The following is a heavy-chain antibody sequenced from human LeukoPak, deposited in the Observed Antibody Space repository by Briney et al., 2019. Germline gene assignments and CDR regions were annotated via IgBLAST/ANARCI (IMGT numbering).Heavy chain of an antibody. J-gene: IGHJ4*02. CDR2: INPNSGGT. Sequence: ASVKVSCKASGYTFTGYYMHWVRQAPGQGLEWMGWINPNSGGTNYAQKFQGRVTMTRDTSISTAYMELSRLRSDDTAVYYCARGDSSARYYFDYWGQGTLVTVSS. CDR1: GYTFTGYY. V-gene: IGHV1-2*02. CDR3: ARGDSSARYYFDY. D-gene: IGHD3-22*01.